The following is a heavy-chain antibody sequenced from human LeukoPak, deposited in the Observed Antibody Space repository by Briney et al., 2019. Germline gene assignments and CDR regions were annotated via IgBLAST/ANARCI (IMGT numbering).Heavy chain of an antibody. V-gene: IGHV3-7*03. CDR3: ARDGGWWRFDF. D-gene: IGHD2-8*02. Sequence: GGSLRLSCVASGLNFNSRWMDWVRRAPGQGLEWVASIKEDGSETHYVDSVRGRFTISRDNDKNSLYLQMNNLRAEDKAMYYCARDGGWWRFDFWGQGALVTVSS. CDR1: GLNFNSRW. J-gene: IGHJ4*02. CDR2: IKEDGSET.